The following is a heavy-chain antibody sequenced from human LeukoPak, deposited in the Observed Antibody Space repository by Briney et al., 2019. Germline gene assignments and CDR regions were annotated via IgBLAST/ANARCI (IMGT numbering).Heavy chain of an antibody. J-gene: IGHJ4*02. Sequence: PSETLSLTCAVSGYSISSGYYWGWIRQPPGKGLEWIGSIYHSGSTYYNPSLKSRVTISVDTSKNQFSLRLSSVTAADTAVYYCARLVGARSQADYWGQGTLVTVSS. CDR1: GYSISSGYY. D-gene: IGHD1-26*01. CDR2: IYHSGST. V-gene: IGHV4-38-2*01. CDR3: ARLVGARSQADY.